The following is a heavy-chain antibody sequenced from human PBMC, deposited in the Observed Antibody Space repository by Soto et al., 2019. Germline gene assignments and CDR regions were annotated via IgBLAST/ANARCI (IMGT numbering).Heavy chain of an antibody. Sequence: GASVKVSCKASGYTLTSYYMHWVRQAPGQGLEWMGIINPSGGSTSYAQKFQGRVTMTRDTSTSTVYMELSSLRSEDTAVYYCARDRPPFNWFDPWGQGTLVTVSS. V-gene: IGHV1-46*01. CDR1: GYTLTSYY. J-gene: IGHJ5*02. CDR2: INPSGGST. CDR3: ARDRPPFNWFDP.